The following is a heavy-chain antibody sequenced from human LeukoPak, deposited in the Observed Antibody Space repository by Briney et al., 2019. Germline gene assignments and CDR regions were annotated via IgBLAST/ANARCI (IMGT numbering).Heavy chain of an antibody. CDR3: ARGGLTIFGVINYKDV. Sequence: PGGSLRLSCAASGFTFSSYSMNWVRQAPGKGLEWVSSISSSSSYIYYADSVKGRFTISRDNAKNSLYLQMNSLRAEDTALYYCARGGLTIFGVINYKDVWGKGTTVTVSS. D-gene: IGHD3-3*01. CDR2: ISSSSSYI. V-gene: IGHV3-21*04. J-gene: IGHJ6*03. CDR1: GFTFSSYS.